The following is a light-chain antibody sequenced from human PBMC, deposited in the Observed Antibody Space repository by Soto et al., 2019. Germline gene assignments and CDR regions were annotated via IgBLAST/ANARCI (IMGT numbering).Light chain of an antibody. V-gene: IGKV1-39*01. Sequence: DIQMTQTPPSLSASVGDIVTITCRASESIFSYVNWYQHKPGKAPRRLIFSASNLQSGVPSKFSGRGYGTDFTLTVSTLQPEDSATYYCQQRYTNPPTFGGGTKVEI. CDR3: QQRYTNPPT. CDR1: ESIFSY. J-gene: IGKJ4*01. CDR2: SAS.